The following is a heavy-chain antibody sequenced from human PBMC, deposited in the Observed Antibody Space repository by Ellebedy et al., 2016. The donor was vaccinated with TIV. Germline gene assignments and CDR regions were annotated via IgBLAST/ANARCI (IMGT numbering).Heavy chain of an antibody. CDR3: ARELGGSGGSDFDY. CDR2: IWYDGTAK. CDR1: EFTFSTYH. Sequence: PGGSLRLSCAASEFTFSTYHMHWVRQAPGQGLEWVAVIWYDGTAKFYAESVKGRFTISRDNSQNTLYLEMNSLRADDTALYYCARELGGSGGSDFDYWGQGTLVTVSS. D-gene: IGHD2-15*01. V-gene: IGHV3-33*01. J-gene: IGHJ4*02.